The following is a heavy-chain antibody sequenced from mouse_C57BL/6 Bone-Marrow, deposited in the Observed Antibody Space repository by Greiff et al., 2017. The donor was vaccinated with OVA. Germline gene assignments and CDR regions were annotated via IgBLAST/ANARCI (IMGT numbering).Heavy chain of an antibody. CDR2: IDPSDSYT. CDR1: GYTFTSYW. J-gene: IGHJ2*01. CDR3: AREGGWAPYFDY. Sequence: QVQLQQSGAELVMPGASVKLSCKASGYTFTSYWMHWVKQRPGQGLEWIGEIDPSDSYTNYTQKFKGKSTLTVDKSSSTAYMQLSSLTSEDSAVYYCAREGGWAPYFDYWGQGTTLTVSS. D-gene: IGHD3-3*01. V-gene: IGHV1-69*01.